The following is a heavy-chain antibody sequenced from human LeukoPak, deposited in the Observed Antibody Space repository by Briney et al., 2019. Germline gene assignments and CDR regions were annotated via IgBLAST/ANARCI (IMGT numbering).Heavy chain of an antibody. CDR2: INPNSGGT. V-gene: IGHV1-2*02. CDR3: ARDETYYYDSRVIWFDP. J-gene: IGHJ5*02. Sequence: ASVKVSCKASGYTFTGYYMHWVRQAPGQGLEWMGWINPNSGGTNYAQKFQGRVTMTRDTSISTAYMELSRLRSDDTAVCYCARDETYYYDSRVIWFDPWGQGTLVTVSS. D-gene: IGHD3-22*01. CDR1: GYTFTGYY.